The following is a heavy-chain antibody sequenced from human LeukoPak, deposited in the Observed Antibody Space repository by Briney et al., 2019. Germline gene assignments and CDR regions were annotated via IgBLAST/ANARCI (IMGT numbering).Heavy chain of an antibody. CDR2: INHSGST. CDR3: APFPHSSSNYYYFDY. Sequence: SETLSLTCAVYGGSFSGYYWSWIRQPPGKGLEWIGEINHSGSTNYNPSLKSRVTISVDTPKNQFSLKLSSVTAAVTAVYYCAPFPHSSSNYYYFDYWGQGTLVTVSS. V-gene: IGHV4-34*01. CDR1: GGSFSGYY. J-gene: IGHJ4*02. D-gene: IGHD4-11*01.